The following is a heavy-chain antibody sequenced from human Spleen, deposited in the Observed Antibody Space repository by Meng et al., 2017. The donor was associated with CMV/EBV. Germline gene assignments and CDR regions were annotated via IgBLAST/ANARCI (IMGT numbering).Heavy chain of an antibody. CDR2: INPSSGGT. V-gene: IGHV1-2*02. D-gene: IGHD4-11*01. CDR1: GYSFNGYY. J-gene: IGHJ6*02. CDR3: AAGRHSSYPLLALYALDV. Sequence: ASVKVSCKASGYSFNGYYMHWVRQAPGQGLEWMGWINPSSGGTNYAQKFQGRVTITADKSTGTSYMELNSLRSGDTAVFYCAAGRHSSYPLLALYALDVWGQGTTVTVSS.